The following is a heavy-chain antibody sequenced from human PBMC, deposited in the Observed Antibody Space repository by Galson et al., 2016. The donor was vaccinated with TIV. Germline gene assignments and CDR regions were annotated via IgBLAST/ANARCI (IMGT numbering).Heavy chain of an antibody. V-gene: IGHV4-61*01. D-gene: IGHD5/OR15-5a*01. Sequence: ETLSLTCTVSGDSVTNSRSYWVWIRQPPGKGLEYIGYISYSGSTTYNSSLKSRVTISVDTSKNQFSLRLKSVTPADTAVYYCARAVGFYDDNWFDPWGQGTLVTVSS. CDR1: GDSVTNSRSY. J-gene: IGHJ5*02. CDR2: ISYSGST. CDR3: ARAVGFYDDNWFDP.